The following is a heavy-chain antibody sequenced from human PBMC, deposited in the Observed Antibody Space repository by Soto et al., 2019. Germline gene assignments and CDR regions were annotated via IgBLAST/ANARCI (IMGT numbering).Heavy chain of an antibody. D-gene: IGHD1-1*01. Sequence: SETLSLTCAVSGGSISSSNWWSWVRQPPGKGLEWIGEIYHSGSTNYNPSLKSRVTISVDKSKNQFSLKLSSVTAADTAVYYCAKARGYNSGGCFDYWGQGTLVTVAS. V-gene: IGHV4-4*02. CDR2: IYHSGST. CDR1: GGSISSSNW. J-gene: IGHJ4*02. CDR3: AKARGYNSGGCFDY.